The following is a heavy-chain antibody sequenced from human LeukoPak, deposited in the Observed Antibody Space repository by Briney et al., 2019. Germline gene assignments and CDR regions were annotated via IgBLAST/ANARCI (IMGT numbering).Heavy chain of an antibody. J-gene: IGHJ4*02. V-gene: IGHV1-69*04. CDR3: ARQRPDNSGSYSLDY. D-gene: IGHD1-26*01. CDR1: GGTFSSYA. CDR2: IIPILGIA. Sequence: SVKVSCKASGGTFSSYAISWVRQAPGQGLEWMGRIIPILGIANYAQKFQGRVTITADKSTSTAYMELSSLRSEDTAVYYCARQRPDNSGSYSLDYWGQGTLVTVSS.